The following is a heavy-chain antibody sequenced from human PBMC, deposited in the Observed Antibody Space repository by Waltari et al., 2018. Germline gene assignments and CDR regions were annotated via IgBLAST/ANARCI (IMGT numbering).Heavy chain of an antibody. CDR2: IYYSGST. Sequence: QLQLQESGPGLVKPSETLSLTCTVSGASISSSSYYWGWIRQPPGRGLEWIGNIYYSGSTYYNPSRKSRVTISVDTSKNDVSLKLASVTAADTALYYCARHDYSGSGTYYLDYWGQGTLVTVSS. CDR3: ARHDYSGSGTYYLDY. J-gene: IGHJ4*02. D-gene: IGHD3-10*01. CDR1: GASISSSSYY. V-gene: IGHV4-39*01.